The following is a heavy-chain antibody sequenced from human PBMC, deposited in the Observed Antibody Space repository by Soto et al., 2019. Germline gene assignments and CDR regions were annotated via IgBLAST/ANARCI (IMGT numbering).Heavy chain of an antibody. Sequence: GGSLRLSCAASGFTFSISAMTWGRQAPGKGLEWVSAISGTGGSTYYADSVKGRFTISRDNSKNTLYLQMNSLRAEDTAVYYCAKARYGYTYGSFDYWGQGTLVTVSS. D-gene: IGHD5-18*01. J-gene: IGHJ4*02. CDR3: AKARYGYTYGSFDY. CDR1: GFTFSISA. V-gene: IGHV3-23*01. CDR2: ISGTGGST.